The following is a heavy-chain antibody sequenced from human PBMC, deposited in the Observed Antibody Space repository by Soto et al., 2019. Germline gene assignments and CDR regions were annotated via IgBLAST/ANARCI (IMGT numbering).Heavy chain of an antibody. CDR2: INHSGGT. CDR3: ARLRWEQPWVFDY. J-gene: IGHJ4*02. D-gene: IGHD1-26*01. V-gene: IGHV4-34*01. CDR1: GGSFSGYY. Sequence: PSETLSLTCAVYGGSFSGYYWSWIRQPPVKGLEWIGEINHSGGTNYNPSLKSRVTISVDTSKNQFSLKLSSVTAADTAVFYCARLRWEQPWVFDYRCQGTLVTVSS.